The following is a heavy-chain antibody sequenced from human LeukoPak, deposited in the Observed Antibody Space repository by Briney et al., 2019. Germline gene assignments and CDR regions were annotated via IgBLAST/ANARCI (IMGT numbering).Heavy chain of an antibody. CDR1: GFTFSSYS. J-gene: IGHJ4*02. D-gene: IGHD3-22*01. Sequence: GGSLRLSCAASGFTFSSYSMNWVRQAPGKGLEWVSYISSSSSTIYYADSVKGRFTISRDNAKNSLYLRMNSLRAEDTAVYYCARVVQYYDSSGYSDYWGQGTLVTVSS. CDR3: ARVVQYYDSSGYSDY. CDR2: ISSSSSTI. V-gene: IGHV3-48*01.